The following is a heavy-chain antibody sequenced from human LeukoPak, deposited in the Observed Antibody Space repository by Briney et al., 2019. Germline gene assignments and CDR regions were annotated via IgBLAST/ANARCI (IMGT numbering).Heavy chain of an antibody. CDR3: ARRFDL. J-gene: IGHJ3*01. V-gene: IGHV3-48*03. Sequence: PGGSLTLSCADSGLTFSSYEMNWVRQAPGKGLEWLSQISTSGSIYYADSVEGRFTISRDNTKNSLYLQMNSLGVEDTAVYYCARRFDLWGQGTMVTVSS. CDR1: GLTFSSYE. CDR2: ISTSGSI.